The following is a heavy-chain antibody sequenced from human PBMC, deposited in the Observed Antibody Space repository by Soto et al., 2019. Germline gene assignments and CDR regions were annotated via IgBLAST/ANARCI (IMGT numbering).Heavy chain of an antibody. CDR3: AAPYSYVYRNYYGMDV. D-gene: IGHD5-18*01. CDR1: GDSVSSNSAA. J-gene: IGHJ6*02. Sequence: SQTLSLTCAISGDSVSSNSAAWNWIRQSPSRGLEWLGRTYYRSKWYNDYAVSVKSRITINPDTSKNQFSLQLNSVTPEDTAVYSCAAPYSYVYRNYYGMDVWGQGTTVTVSS. CDR2: TYYRSKWYN. V-gene: IGHV6-1*01.